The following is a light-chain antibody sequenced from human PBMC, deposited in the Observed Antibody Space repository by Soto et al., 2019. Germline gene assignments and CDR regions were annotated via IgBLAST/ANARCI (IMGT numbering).Light chain of an antibody. Sequence: EIVLTQSPGTLSLSPGERATLSCRASQSVSSNLAWYRQTPGQAPRLLIYGASTRATDTPARFSGSGSGTDFTLTISRVEPADFAEYYCQQYGSSFATFGQGTQVE. V-gene: IGKV3-20*01. CDR2: GAS. CDR3: QQYGSSFAT. J-gene: IGKJ1*01. CDR1: QSVSSN.